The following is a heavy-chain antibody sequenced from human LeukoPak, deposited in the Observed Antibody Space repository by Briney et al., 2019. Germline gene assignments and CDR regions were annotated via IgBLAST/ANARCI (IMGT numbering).Heavy chain of an antibody. J-gene: IGHJ4*02. Sequence: ASVKVSCKASGYIFTGYYLHGVGQAAGQGLEWMGRINPNCGGTNYVQKFQGRVTIPIDTSISTAYVELSRLRSDDTAVYYCARDLDSVAAADYWGQGTLVTVSS. D-gene: IGHD6-13*01. V-gene: IGHV1-2*06. CDR3: ARDLDSVAAADY. CDR1: GYIFTGYY. CDR2: INPNCGGT.